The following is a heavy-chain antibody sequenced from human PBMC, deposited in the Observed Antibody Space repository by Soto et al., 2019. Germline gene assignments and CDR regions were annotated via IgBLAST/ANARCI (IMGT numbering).Heavy chain of an antibody. J-gene: IGHJ4*02. CDR3: ASHGGTPHLYFAY. Sequence: GSLRLSCAASGFIFGAHAMSWVRQAPGKGLGWVSAINWIGGSTNYADSMKGRFTISRDNAKNSLYLQMSSLRAEDTALYYCASHGGTPHLYFAYWGQGTSVTVSS. CDR1: GFIFGAHA. V-gene: IGHV3-20*04. CDR2: INWIGGST. D-gene: IGHD3-16*01.